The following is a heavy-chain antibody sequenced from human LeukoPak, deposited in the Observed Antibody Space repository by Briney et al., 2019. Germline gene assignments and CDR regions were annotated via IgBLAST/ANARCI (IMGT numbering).Heavy chain of an antibody. CDR1: GFTFSDYY. D-gene: IGHD4-17*01. CDR2: ISSSGSTI. V-gene: IGHV3-11*04. CDR3: ARTTVTTAPFDY. Sequence: GGSLRLSCAASGFTFSDYYMSWIRQAPGKGLEWVSYISSSGSTIYYADSVKGRFTISRDNSKNTLYLQMNSLRAEDTAVYYCARTTVTTAPFDYWGQGTLVTVSS. J-gene: IGHJ4*02.